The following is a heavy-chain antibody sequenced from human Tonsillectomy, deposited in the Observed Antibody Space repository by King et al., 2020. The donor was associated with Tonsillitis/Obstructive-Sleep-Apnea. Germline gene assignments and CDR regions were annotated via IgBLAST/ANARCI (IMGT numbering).Heavy chain of an antibody. V-gene: IGHV1-18*01. D-gene: IGHD3-3*01. CDR1: GYTFTSYG. CDR3: ARAAQPPYYDFWSVQFYYYMDV. Sequence: QLVQSGAEVKKPGASVKVSCKASGYTFTSYGITWVRQAPGQGLEWMGWISAYNGNTNYAQKLQGRVTMTTDTSTSTAYMELRSLRSDDTAVYYCARAAQPPYYDFWSVQFYYYMDVWGKGTTVTVSS. J-gene: IGHJ6*03. CDR2: ISAYNGNT.